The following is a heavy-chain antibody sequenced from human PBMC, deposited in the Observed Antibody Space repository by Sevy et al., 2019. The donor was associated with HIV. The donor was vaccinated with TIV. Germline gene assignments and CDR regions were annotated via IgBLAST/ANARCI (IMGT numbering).Heavy chain of an antibody. D-gene: IGHD3-10*01. CDR2: IKQDGSEK. CDR1: GFTFSSYW. V-gene: IGHV3-7*01. J-gene: IGHJ6*03. Sequence: GGSLRLSCAASGFTFSSYWMSWVRQAPGKGLEWVANIKQDGSEKYYVDSVKGRFTISRDNAKNSLYLQMNSLRAEDTAVYYCARDAGSGSSLFDYYYYYMDVWGKGTTVTVSS. CDR3: ARDAGSGSSLFDYYYYYMDV.